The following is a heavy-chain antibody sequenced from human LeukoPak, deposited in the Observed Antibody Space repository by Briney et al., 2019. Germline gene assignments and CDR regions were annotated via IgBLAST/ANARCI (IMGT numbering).Heavy chain of an antibody. J-gene: IGHJ4*02. CDR3: AGPLYYFDY. CDR1: GGSISSYY. D-gene: IGHD2-15*01. V-gene: IGHV4-59*01. Sequence: SETLSLTCTVSGGSISSYYWSWIRQPPGKGLEWIGYIYYTGSTNYNPSLKSRITVSVDTSKNHFSLRLTSVTAADTAVYYCAGPLYYFDYWGQGTLVTVSS. CDR2: IYYTGST.